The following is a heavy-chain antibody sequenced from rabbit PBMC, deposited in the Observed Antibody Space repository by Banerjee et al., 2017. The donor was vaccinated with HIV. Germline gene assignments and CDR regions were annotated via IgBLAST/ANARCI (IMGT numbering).Heavy chain of an antibody. CDR2: IYPDYGST. CDR3: ASSYGYAGYYSARLDL. J-gene: IGHJ3*01. V-gene: IGHV1S47*01. CDR1: GIDFSSYG. D-gene: IGHD6-1*01. Sequence: QEQLVESGGGLVTLGGSLKLSCKASGIDFSSYGISWVRQAPGKGLEWIAYIYPDYGSTDYASWVNGRFTISLDNAQNTVFLQMTSLTAADTATYFCASSYGYAGYYSARLDLWGQGTLVTVS.